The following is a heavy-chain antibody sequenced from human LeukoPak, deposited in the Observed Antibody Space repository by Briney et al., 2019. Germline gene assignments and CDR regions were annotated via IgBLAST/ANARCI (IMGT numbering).Heavy chain of an antibody. V-gene: IGHV3-74*01. CDR1: GSTFSSYW. Sequence: PGGSLRLSCAASGSTFSSYWMHWVRQAPGKGLVRVSRINSDGSSTSYADSVKGRFTISRDNAKNTLYLQMNSLRAEDTAVYYCARAYGDYYDYWGQGTLVTVSS. D-gene: IGHD4-17*01. J-gene: IGHJ4*02. CDR2: INSDGSST. CDR3: ARAYGDYYDY.